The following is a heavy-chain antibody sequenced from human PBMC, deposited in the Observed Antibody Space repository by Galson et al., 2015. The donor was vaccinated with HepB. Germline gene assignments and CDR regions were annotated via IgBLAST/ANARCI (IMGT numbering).Heavy chain of an antibody. Sequence: SLRLSCAASGFSFSSYDMHWVRQAPGKGLEWVAILSYDGRNTYSADSVKGRFTVSRDNSKNTLYLQLNSLRPEDTAVYYCAKTTGRFSADFFWGQGTLVTVSS. CDR2: LSYDGRNT. D-gene: IGHD2-8*02. CDR1: GFSFSSYD. V-gene: IGHV3-30*18. CDR3: AKTTGRFSADFF. J-gene: IGHJ1*01.